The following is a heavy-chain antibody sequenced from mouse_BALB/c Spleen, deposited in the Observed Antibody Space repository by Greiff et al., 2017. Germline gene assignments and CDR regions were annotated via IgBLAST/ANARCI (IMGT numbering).Heavy chain of an antibody. V-gene: IGHV14-1*02. CDR2: IDPENGNT. CDR1: GFNIKDYY. Sequence: VQLQQSGAELVRPGALVKLSCKASGFNIKDYYMNWVKQRPDQGLEWIGWIDPENGNTIYDPKFQGKSSITADTSSNTAYLQLSSLTSEDTAVYYCALSYYYGRSYADWGQGTLVTVSA. CDR3: ALSYYYGRSYAD. J-gene: IGHJ3*01. D-gene: IGHD1-1*01.